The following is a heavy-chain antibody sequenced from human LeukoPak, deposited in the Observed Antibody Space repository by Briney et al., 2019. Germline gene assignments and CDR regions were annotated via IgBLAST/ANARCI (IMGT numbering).Heavy chain of an antibody. V-gene: IGHV1-69*01. CDR1: GGTFSSYA. Sequence: SVKVSCKASGGTFSSYAISWVRQAPGQGLEWMGGIIPIFGTANYAQKLQGRVTITADESTSTAYMELSSLRSEDTAVYYCARHQEYSRNDYYYYYYMDVWGKGTTVTVSS. CDR2: IIPIFGTA. J-gene: IGHJ6*03. CDR3: ARHQEYSRNDYYYYYYMDV. D-gene: IGHD6-6*01.